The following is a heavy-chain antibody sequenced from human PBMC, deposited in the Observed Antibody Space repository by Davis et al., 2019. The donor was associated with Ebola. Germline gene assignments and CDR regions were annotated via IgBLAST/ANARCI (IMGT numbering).Heavy chain of an antibody. J-gene: IGHJ6*02. V-gene: IGHV4-39*07. CDR1: GGPITSGGYY. D-gene: IGHD3-3*01. CDR2: INHHGIT. Sequence: MPSETLSLTCTVSGGPITSGGYYWSWIRQPPGKGLEWMGEINHHGITSYNPSLKSRVSMSVDTSKKQFSLKVTSVTAADTAVYYCARDDFWSGYYGVYYGMDVWGQGTTVTVSS. CDR3: ARDDFWSGYYGVYYGMDV.